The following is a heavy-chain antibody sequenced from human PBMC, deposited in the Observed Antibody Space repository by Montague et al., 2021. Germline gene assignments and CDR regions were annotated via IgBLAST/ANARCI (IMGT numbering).Heavy chain of an antibody. Sequence: SETLSLTCTVSGGAISSFYWRWIRHSPGKGLEWIGEIYYNGNTKYDPSLKSRVTMSVNTSKNQFSLRLSSVTVADTAVYYCAREWGAFDSWGQGTLVTVSS. CDR1: GGAISSFY. D-gene: IGHD3-16*01. J-gene: IGHJ4*02. CDR3: AREWGAFDS. CDR2: IYYNGNT. V-gene: IGHV4-59*01.